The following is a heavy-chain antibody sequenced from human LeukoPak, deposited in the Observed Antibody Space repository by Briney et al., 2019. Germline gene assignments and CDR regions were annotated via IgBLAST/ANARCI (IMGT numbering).Heavy chain of an antibody. D-gene: IGHD3-10*01. CDR2: INPSGGST. V-gene: IGHV1-46*01. Sequence: SVKVSCKSSGYTFTSYYMHWVRQAPGQGHEWMGIINPSGGSTSYAQKFQGRVTMTRDTSTSRVYMELSSLRSEDTAVYYCARDPYGSGSYYTTTFDPWGQGTLVTVSS. CDR3: ARDPYGSGSYYTTTFDP. J-gene: IGHJ5*02. CDR1: GYTFTSYY.